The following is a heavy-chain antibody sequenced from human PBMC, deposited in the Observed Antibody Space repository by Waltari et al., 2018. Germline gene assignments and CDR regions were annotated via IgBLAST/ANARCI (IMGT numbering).Heavy chain of an antibody. V-gene: IGHV1-2*02. CDR1: GYTFTGYY. J-gene: IGHJ4*02. CDR3: ARDLYDSRVPGDYFDY. CDR2: IDPNTGGR. Sequence: QVHLVQSGAEVRKPGASVKVSCKGSGYTFTGYYIQWLRQAPGQGLEWMVWIDPNTGGRKLEQKFQGRVTMTRDTSINTVYMELSSLGSDDTAVYYCARDLYDSRVPGDYFDYWGQGTLVTVSS. D-gene: IGHD3-16*01.